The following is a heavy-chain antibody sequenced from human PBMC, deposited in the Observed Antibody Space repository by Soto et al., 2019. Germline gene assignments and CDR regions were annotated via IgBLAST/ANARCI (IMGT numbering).Heavy chain of an antibody. CDR1: RFSLSNARMG. CDR3: ARTVAMVRGVIISPDYYYGMDV. D-gene: IGHD3-10*01. CDR2: IFSNDEK. V-gene: IGHV2-26*01. Sequence: SGPTLVNPTETLTLTCTVSRFSLSNARMGVSWIRQPPVNALEWLAQIFSNDEKSYSTSLKSRLTISKDTSKSQLVLTMTKKDPVDTATYYCARTVAMVRGVIISPDYYYGMDVWGQGTTVTVSS. J-gene: IGHJ6*02.